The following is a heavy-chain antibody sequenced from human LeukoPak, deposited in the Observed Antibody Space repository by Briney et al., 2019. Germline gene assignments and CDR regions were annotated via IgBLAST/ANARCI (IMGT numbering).Heavy chain of an antibody. D-gene: IGHD4-23*01. CDR1: GFTFSSYG. Sequence: PGGSLRLSCAASGFTFSSYGMSWVRQAPGKGLEWVSAISDSGSSTYYADSVKGRFTISRDTSKNTPYLQMNSLRAEDTAVYYCAKKMGPNSGDFDNWGHGTLVTASS. J-gene: IGHJ4*01. CDR2: ISDSGSST. CDR3: AKKMGPNSGDFDN. V-gene: IGHV3-23*01.